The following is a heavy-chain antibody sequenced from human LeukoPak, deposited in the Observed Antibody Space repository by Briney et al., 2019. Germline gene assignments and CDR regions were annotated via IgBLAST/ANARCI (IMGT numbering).Heavy chain of an antibody. CDR1: GFTFSSYA. CDR2: ISWNSGSI. J-gene: IGHJ6*02. CDR3: AKDLAARLGYYYGMDV. D-gene: IGHD6-6*01. V-gene: IGHV3-9*01. Sequence: QSGGSLRLSCAASGFTFSSYAMHWVRQAPGKGLEWVSGISWNSGSIGYADSVKGRFTISRDNAKNSLYLQMNSLRAEDTALYYCAKDLAARLGYYYGMDVWGQGTTVTVSS.